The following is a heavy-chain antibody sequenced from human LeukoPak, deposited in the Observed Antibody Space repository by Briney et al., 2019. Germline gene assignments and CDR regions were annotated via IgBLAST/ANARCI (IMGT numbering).Heavy chain of an antibody. V-gene: IGHV4-39*01. CDR1: GGSISSSSYH. Sequence: SETLSLTCTVSGGSISSSSYHWGWIRQPPGKGLEWIGSIYYSGSTYYNPSLKSRVTISVDTSKNQFSLKLSSVTAADTAVYYCASMAYCSGGSCYVGSYYYYYMDVWGKGTTVTVSS. CDR3: ASMAYCSGGSCYVGSYYYYYMDV. D-gene: IGHD2-15*01. CDR2: IYYSGST. J-gene: IGHJ6*03.